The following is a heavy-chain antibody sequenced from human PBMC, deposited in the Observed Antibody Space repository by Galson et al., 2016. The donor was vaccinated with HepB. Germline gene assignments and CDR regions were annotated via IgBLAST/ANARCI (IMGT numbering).Heavy chain of an antibody. V-gene: IGHV1-18*01. CDR2: ISTYNGNT. CDR1: GYTFTSYG. D-gene: IGHD3-16*02. J-gene: IGHJ5*02. CDR3: ARGRRLSDWFDP. Sequence: SVKVSCKASGYTFTSYGFSWVRQAPGQGLEWMGWISTYNGNTNYAQNLQGRVTMTTDTSTNTAYMELRSLRSDDTAVYYCARGRRLSDWFDPWGQGTLVTVSS.